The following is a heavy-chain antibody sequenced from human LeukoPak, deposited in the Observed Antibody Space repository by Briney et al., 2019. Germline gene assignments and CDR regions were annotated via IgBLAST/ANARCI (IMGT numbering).Heavy chain of an antibody. V-gene: IGHV4-59*08. J-gene: IGHJ4*02. CDR2: IYYSGGS. Sequence: PSETLSLTCTVSGGSISTYYWSWIRQPPGKGLEWIGYIYYSGGSNYNPSLKSRVTISVDTSKSQFSLKLSSVTAADTAVYYCASRGGSSWYFDYWGQGTLVTVSS. D-gene: IGHD6-13*01. CDR3: ASRGGSSWYFDY. CDR1: GGSISTYY.